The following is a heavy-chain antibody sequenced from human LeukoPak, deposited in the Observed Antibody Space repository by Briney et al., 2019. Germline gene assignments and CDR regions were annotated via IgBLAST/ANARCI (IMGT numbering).Heavy chain of an antibody. CDR2: ITSGSSYI. Sequence: PGGSLRLSCAASGFTFSSYNMNWVRQAPGKGLEWVSSITSGSSYIYYADSVKGRFTISRDNAKNSLFLQMNSLRAEDTAVYYCAKVYYYGSGSYYNDDYFDYWGQGTLVTVSS. J-gene: IGHJ4*02. CDR3: AKVYYYGSGSYYNDDYFDY. V-gene: IGHV3-21*01. CDR1: GFTFSSYN. D-gene: IGHD3-10*01.